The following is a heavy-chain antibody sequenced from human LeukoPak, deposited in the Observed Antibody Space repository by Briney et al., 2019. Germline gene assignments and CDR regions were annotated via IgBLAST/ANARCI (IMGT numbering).Heavy chain of an antibody. CDR1: GYTFTSYD. V-gene: IGHV1-8*01. Sequence: ASVKVSCKASGYTFTSYDINWVRQATGQGLEWMGWMNPNSGNTGYAQKFQGRVTMTRNTSISTAYMELSSLRSEDTAVYYCAREIRNSLGRRRWLVFGPDYWGQGTLVTVSS. CDR2: MNPNSGNT. CDR3: AREIRNSLGRRRWLVFGPDY. J-gene: IGHJ4*02. D-gene: IGHD6-19*01.